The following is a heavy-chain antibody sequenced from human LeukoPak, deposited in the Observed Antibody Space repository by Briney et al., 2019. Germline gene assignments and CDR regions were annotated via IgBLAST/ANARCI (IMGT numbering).Heavy chain of an antibody. CDR1: GFTFSSYA. D-gene: IGHD2-2*01. J-gene: IGHJ4*02. V-gene: IGHV3-30-3*01. CDR2: ISYVGSNK. CDR3: ARDECSSTSCYRTKGVDY. Sequence: GRSLRLSCAASGFTFSSYAMHWVRQAPGKGLEWAAVISYVGSNKYYADSVKGRFTISRDNSKNTLYLQMNSLRAEDTAMYYCARDECSSTSCYRTKGVDYWGQGTLVTVSS.